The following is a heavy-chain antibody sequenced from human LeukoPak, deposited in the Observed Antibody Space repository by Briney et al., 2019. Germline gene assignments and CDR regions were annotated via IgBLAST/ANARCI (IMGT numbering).Heavy chain of an antibody. Sequence: GRSLRLSCAASGFTFSSYAMHWVRQAPGKGLEWVAVISYDGSNKCYADSVKGRFTISRDNSKNTLYLQMNSLRAEDTAVYYCARSSGYYLDFDYWGQGTLVTVSS. J-gene: IGHJ4*02. D-gene: IGHD3-22*01. CDR3: ARSSGYYLDFDY. CDR1: GFTFSSYA. V-gene: IGHV3-30-3*01. CDR2: ISYDGSNK.